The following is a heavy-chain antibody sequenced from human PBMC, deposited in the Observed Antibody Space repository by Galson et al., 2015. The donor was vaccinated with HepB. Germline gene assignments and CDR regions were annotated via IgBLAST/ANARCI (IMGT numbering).Heavy chain of an antibody. V-gene: IGHV3-11*06. CDR2: ISSSSSYT. Sequence: SLRLSCAASGFTFSDYYMSWIRQAPGKGLEWVSYISSSSSYTNYADSVKGRFTISRDNAKNSLYLQMNSLRAEDTAVYYCARDFVPRDQIWYGMDVWGQGTTVTVSS. D-gene: IGHD5-18*01. J-gene: IGHJ6*02. CDR1: GFTFSDYY. CDR3: ARDFVPRDQIWYGMDV.